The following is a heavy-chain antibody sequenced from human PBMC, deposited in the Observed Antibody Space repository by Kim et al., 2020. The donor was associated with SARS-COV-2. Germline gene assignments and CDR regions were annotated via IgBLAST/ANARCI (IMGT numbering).Heavy chain of an antibody. CDR3: ARDRYGSGTYYNTLDY. CDR2: ISHSDSTV. Sequence: GGSLRLSCAVSGFTFSDYYMTWIRQAPGKGLELVSYISHSDSTVYYADSVKGRFTISRDNAKSSLILQMHSLRAEDTAIYYCARDRYGSGTYYNTLDYWGQGSLVTVS. V-gene: IGHV3-11*04. D-gene: IGHD3-10*01. J-gene: IGHJ4*02. CDR1: GFTFSDYY.